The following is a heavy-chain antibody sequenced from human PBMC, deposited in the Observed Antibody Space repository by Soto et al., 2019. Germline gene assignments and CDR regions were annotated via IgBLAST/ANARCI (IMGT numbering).Heavy chain of an antibody. CDR1: GGSFSGYY. CDR2: INHSGST. J-gene: IGHJ6*02. CDR3: ARAIIVVVPAAYYYYGMDV. D-gene: IGHD2-2*01. Sequence: SETLSLTCAVYGGSFSGYYWSWIRQPPGKGLEWIGEINHSGSTNYNPSLKSRVTISVDTSKNQFSLKLSSVTAADTAVYYCARAIIVVVPAAYYYYGMDVWGQGTTVTVSS. V-gene: IGHV4-34*01.